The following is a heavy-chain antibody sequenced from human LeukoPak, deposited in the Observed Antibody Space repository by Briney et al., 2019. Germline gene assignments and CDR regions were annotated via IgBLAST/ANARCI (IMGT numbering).Heavy chain of an antibody. CDR1: GFTFSSYA. CDR2: ISGSGRST. V-gene: IGHV3-23*01. J-gene: IGHJ6*03. Sequence: GGSLRLSCAASGFTFSSYAMHWVRQAPGKGLEWVSTISGSGRSTYYADSVKDRFTISRDNSKNTLYLQINSLRVEDTAVYYCARREVDYYYFYMDLWGRGTTVTVSS. CDR3: ARREVDYYYFYMDL.